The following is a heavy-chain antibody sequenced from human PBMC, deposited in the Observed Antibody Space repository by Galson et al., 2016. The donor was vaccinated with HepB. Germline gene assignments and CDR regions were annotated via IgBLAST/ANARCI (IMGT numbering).Heavy chain of an antibody. V-gene: IGHV6-1*01. Sequence: CAISGDSVSNNSAAWNWIRQSPSRGLEWLGRTFYRSKWYYEYGASVKGRITINADTSKNQFSLQLNSVTPEDTASYYCARAASGRGDWFDPWGQGTTVTVSS. D-gene: IGHD2-15*01. CDR3: ARAASGRGDWFDP. CDR2: TFYRSKWYY. J-gene: IGHJ5*01. CDR1: GDSVSNNSAA.